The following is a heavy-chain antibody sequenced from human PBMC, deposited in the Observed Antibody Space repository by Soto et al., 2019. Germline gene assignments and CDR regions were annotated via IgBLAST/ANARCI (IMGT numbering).Heavy chain of an antibody. V-gene: IGHV1-8*01. J-gene: IGHJ5*02. Sequence: GASVKVSCKASGYTFTSCDINWVRQATGQGLEWMGWMNPNSGNTGYAQKFQGRVTMTRNTSISTAYMELSSLRSEDTAVYYCARAPWGLGYENGFDPWGQGTLVTVSS. CDR3: ARAPWGLGYENGFDP. CDR1: GYTFTSCD. D-gene: IGHD5-12*01. CDR2: MNPNSGNT.